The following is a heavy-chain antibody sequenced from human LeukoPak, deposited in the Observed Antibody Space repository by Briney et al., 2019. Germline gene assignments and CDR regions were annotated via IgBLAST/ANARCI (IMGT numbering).Heavy chain of an antibody. CDR1: GFTFSSYE. CDR2: ISGSGRTI. CDR3: ARGGSGGWYLQN. V-gene: IGHV3-48*03. D-gene: IGHD2-15*01. J-gene: IGHJ1*01. Sequence: SGGSLRLSCAASGFTFSSYEMNWVRQAPGKGLDWVSYISGSGRTIYYADSVKGRFTISRDNAKNSLYLQMNSLRAEDTAVYYCARGGSGGWYLQNWGQGTLVTVSS.